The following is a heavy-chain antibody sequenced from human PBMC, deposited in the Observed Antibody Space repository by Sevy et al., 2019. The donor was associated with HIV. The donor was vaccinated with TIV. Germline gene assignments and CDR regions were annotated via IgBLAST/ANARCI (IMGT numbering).Heavy chain of an antibody. Sequence: GGSLRLSCVASGFTFRSFSMHWVRQAPGKGLEWVAAIWYDGRTERYADSVQGRFTISRDNSKKTLYLQMNSLRDEDTAIYYCARDAARVIVPTAGFDSWGHGTLVTVS. CDR3: ARDAARVIVPTAGFDS. V-gene: IGHV3-33*01. J-gene: IGHJ5*01. CDR1: GFTFRSFS. D-gene: IGHD6-13*01. CDR2: IWYDGRTE.